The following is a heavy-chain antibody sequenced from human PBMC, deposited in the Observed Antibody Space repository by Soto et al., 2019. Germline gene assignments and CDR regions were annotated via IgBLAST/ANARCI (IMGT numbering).Heavy chain of an antibody. V-gene: IGHV1-3*01. D-gene: IGHD2-21*02. Sequence: ASVKVSCKASGYTFTSYAMHWVRQAPGQRLEWMGWINAGNGNTKYSQKFQGRVTTTRDTSASTAYMELSSLRSEDTAVYYCARAWVVVTATDYWGQGTLVTISS. J-gene: IGHJ4*02. CDR2: INAGNGNT. CDR1: GYTFTSYA. CDR3: ARAWVVVTATDY.